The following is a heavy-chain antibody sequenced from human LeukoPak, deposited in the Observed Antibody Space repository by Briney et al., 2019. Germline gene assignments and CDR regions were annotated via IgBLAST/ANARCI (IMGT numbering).Heavy chain of an antibody. Sequence: SETLSLTCTVSGGSISSYYWSWIRQPPGKGLGWIGYTYYSGSTNYNPSLKSRVTISVDTSKNQFSLKLSSVTAADTAVYYCASLVVPAAQFDYWGQGTLVTVSS. V-gene: IGHV4-59*01. D-gene: IGHD2-2*01. J-gene: IGHJ4*02. CDR3: ASLVVPAAQFDY. CDR2: TYYSGST. CDR1: GGSISSYY.